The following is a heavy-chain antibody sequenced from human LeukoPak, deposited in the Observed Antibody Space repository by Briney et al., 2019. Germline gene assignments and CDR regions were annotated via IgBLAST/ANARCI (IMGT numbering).Heavy chain of an antibody. CDR2: INGDGSTT. D-gene: IGHD3-10*01. CDR3: ARDPYGSGSYYPN. V-gene: IGHV3-74*01. CDR1: GFTFRSYW. J-gene: IGHJ4*02. Sequence: GGSLRLSCEASGFTFRSYWMHWVRQAPGKGLVWVSGINGDGSTTDYADSVRGRFTISRDNAKNTLYLQMNSLRAEDTAVYYCARDPYGSGSYYPNWGQGTLVTVSS.